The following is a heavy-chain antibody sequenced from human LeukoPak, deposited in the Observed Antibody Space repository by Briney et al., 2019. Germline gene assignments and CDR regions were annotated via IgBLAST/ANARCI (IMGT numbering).Heavy chain of an antibody. D-gene: IGHD3-22*01. J-gene: IGHJ4*02. CDR2: ISAYNGNT. CDR1: GYTFTSYG. Sequence: GASVKVSCKASGYTFTSYGISWVRQAPGQGLEWMGWISAYNGNTNYAQKLQGRVTMTTDTSTSTAYMELRSLRSDDTAVYYCARDGYSPHGGLDSSGYRYDYWGQGTLVTVSS. V-gene: IGHV1-18*01. CDR3: ARDGYSPHGGLDSSGYRYDY.